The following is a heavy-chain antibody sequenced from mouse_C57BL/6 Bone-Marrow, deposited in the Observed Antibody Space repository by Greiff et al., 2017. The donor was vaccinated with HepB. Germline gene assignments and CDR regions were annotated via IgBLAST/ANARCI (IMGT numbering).Heavy chain of an antibody. D-gene: IGHD1-1*01. J-gene: IGHJ1*03. CDR1: GYTFTDYY. CDR3: AEATVVPYWYFDV. Sequence: QVQLKQSGAELVRPGASVKLSCKASGYTFTDYYINWVKQRPGQGLEWIARIYPGSGNTYYNEKFKGKATLTAEKSSSTAYMQLSSLTSEDSAVYFCAEATVVPYWYFDVWGTGTTVTVSS. CDR2: IYPGSGNT. V-gene: IGHV1-76*01.